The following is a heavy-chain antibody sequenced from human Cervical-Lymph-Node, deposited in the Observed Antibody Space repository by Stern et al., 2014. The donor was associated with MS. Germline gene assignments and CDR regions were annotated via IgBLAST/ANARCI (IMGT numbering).Heavy chain of an antibody. CDR1: GYSLTNNW. J-gene: IGHJ4*02. Sequence: EVQLVESGAELKKPGESLRISCTGSGYSLTNNWIRWVRQMPGKGLEWMGIIYPGDAESRYTPSFQGQVTFSADKSINAAYLQWSSLKASDTAMYYCARGRGIALRPDYWGQGTLVTVSS. CDR2: IYPGDAES. V-gene: IGHV5-51*03. CDR3: ARGRGIALRPDY. D-gene: IGHD6-13*01.